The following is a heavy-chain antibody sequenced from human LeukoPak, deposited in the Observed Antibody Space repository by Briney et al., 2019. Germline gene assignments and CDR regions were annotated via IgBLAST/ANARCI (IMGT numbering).Heavy chain of an antibody. D-gene: IGHD1-26*01. V-gene: IGHV3-48*02. Sequence: PPGGSLGLSCAASGFTFSSYSMNWVRQAPGKGLEWVSHITASGTAMFYADSVKGRFTISRDNAKNSLYLQMNSLRDEDTAVYYCASSGSYRFDYWGQGTLVTVSS. J-gene: IGHJ4*02. CDR2: ITASGTAM. CDR1: GFTFSSYS. CDR3: ASSGSYRFDY.